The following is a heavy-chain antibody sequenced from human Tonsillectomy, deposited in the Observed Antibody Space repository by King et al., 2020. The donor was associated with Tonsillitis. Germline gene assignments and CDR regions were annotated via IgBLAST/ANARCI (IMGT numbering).Heavy chain of an antibody. CDR2: IKSKTDGGTT. D-gene: IGHD4-17*01. V-gene: IGHV3-15*01. J-gene: IGHJ4*02. CDR1: GFIFSNAW. CDR3: TSELTTVFDY. Sequence: VQLVESGGGLVKPGGSLRLSCAASGFIFSNAWMSWVRQAPGKGLEWVGRIKSKTDGGTTDYAAPVKGRFTVSRDDSKNTLYLQVNSLKTEDTAVYYCTSELTTVFDYWGQGTLVTVSS.